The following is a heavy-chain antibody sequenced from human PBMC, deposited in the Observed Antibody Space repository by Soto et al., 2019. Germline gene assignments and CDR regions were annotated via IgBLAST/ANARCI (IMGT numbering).Heavy chain of an antibody. CDR2: ISYDGSNK. CDR1: GFTFSSYG. V-gene: IGHV3-30*18. D-gene: IGHD5-18*01. Sequence: PGGSLRLSCAASGFTFSSYGMHWVRQAPGKGLEWVAVISYDGSNKYYAESVKGRFTISRDNSKNTLYLQMNSLRAEDTAVYYCAKGSTAMTYFDYWGQGTLVTVSS. J-gene: IGHJ4*02. CDR3: AKGSTAMTYFDY.